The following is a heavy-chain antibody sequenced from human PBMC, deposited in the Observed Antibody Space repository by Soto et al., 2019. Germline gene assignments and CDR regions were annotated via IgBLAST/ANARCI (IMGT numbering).Heavy chain of an antibody. J-gene: IGHJ4*02. V-gene: IGHV4-59*01. CDR1: TGSINSYY. CDR3: ASKPTGTTPYFDY. CDR2: IYYSGST. Sequence: SETLSLTCTISTGSINSYYWSWIRQPPGKGLEWIGYIYYSGSTNYNPSLKSRITISIDTSKNQFSLKLSSVTAADTAVYYCASKPTGTTPYFDYWGQGALVTVSS. D-gene: IGHD1-1*01.